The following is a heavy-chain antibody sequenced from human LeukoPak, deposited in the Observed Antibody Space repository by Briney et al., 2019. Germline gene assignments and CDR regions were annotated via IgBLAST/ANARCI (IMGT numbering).Heavy chain of an antibody. D-gene: IGHD6-13*01. V-gene: IGHV1-18*04. CDR1: GYTFTGYY. CDR2: ISAYNGNT. CDR3: ARGTSSSWYGSSFDY. Sequence: ASVKVSCKASGYTFTGYYMHWVRQAPGQGLEWMGWISAYNGNTNYAQKLQGRVTMTTDTSTSTAYMELRSLRSDDTAVYYCARGTSSSWYGSSFDYWGQGTLVTVSS. J-gene: IGHJ4*02.